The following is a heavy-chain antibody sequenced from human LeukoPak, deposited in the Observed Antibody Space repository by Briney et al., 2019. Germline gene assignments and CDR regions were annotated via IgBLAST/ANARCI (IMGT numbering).Heavy chain of an antibody. CDR3: ASNVDYSNYLNRPGVYYYYYMDV. CDR1: GGTFSSYA. CDR2: IIPIFGTA. D-gene: IGHD4-11*01. Sequence: SVKVSCKASGGTFSSYAISWVRQAPGQGLEWMGGIIPIFGTANYAQKFQGRVTITADESTSTAYMELSSLRSEDTAAYYCASNVDYSNYLNRPGVYYYYYMDVWGKGTTVTVSS. V-gene: IGHV1-69*13. J-gene: IGHJ6*03.